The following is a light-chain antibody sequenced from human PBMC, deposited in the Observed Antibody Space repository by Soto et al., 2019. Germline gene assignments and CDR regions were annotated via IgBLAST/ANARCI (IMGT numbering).Light chain of an antibody. CDR3: CSFISTTTWV. V-gene: IGLV2-14*01. CDR1: SSHAGGYNY. CDR2: EVS. J-gene: IGLJ3*02. Sequence: QSALTQPASVSGSPGQSITISCTATSSHAGGYNYVSWYQQHPGKAPKLMIYEVSHRPSGVSNRFSGSKSGNTASLTISGLQAEDEADYYCCSFISTTTWVFGGGTKVTVL.